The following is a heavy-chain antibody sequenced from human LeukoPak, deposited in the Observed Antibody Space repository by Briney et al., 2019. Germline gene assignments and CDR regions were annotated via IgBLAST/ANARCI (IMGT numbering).Heavy chain of an antibody. D-gene: IGHD5-24*01. CDR3: ARVGGGYNFWNWYFDL. CDR1: GFTFSSYS. V-gene: IGHV3-21*01. J-gene: IGHJ2*01. CDR2: ISSSSSYI. Sequence: GGSLRLSCAASGFTFSSYSMNWVRQAPGKGLEWVSSISSSSSYIYYADSVKGRFTISRDNAKNSLYLQMNSLRAEDTAVYYCARVGGGYNFWNWYFDLWGRGTLVTVSS.